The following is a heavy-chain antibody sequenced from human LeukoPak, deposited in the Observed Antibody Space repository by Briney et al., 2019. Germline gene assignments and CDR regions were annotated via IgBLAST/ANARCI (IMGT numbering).Heavy chain of an antibody. D-gene: IGHD5-24*01. CDR2: ISGSGGST. Sequence: PGGSLRLPCAASGFTFSSYAMSWVRQAPGKGLEWVSAISGSGGSTYYADSVKGRFTISRDNSKNTLYLQMNSLRAEDTAVYYCAKAYGMATRRDDYWGQGTLVTVFS. CDR1: GFTFSSYA. J-gene: IGHJ4*02. CDR3: AKAYGMATRRDDY. V-gene: IGHV3-23*01.